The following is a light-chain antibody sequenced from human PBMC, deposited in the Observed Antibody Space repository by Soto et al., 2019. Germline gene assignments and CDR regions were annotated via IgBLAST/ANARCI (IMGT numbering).Light chain of an antibody. CDR2: GES. Sequence: EIVLTQSPGTLSLSPGERATLSCRASQSVSSSYLAWYQQKPGQDPRLLIYGESSRATGIPDRFSGSGSGTDFTLTISSLEPEDFAVYYCQQRNNWQAFGQGTRLEIK. CDR1: QSVSSSY. J-gene: IGKJ5*01. V-gene: IGKV3D-20*02. CDR3: QQRNNWQA.